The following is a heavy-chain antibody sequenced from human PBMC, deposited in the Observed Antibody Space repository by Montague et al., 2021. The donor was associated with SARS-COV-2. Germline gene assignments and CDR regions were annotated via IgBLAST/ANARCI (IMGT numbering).Heavy chain of an antibody. V-gene: IGHV6-1*01. J-gene: IGHJ4*02. CDR2: TYYRSKWYN. CDR3: VRYSGWFYFDY. D-gene: IGHD6-19*01. Sequence: CAISGDSVSSNSVASSWNSQAPSSGLAWLGSTYYRSKWYNDYAPSVRSRLTVNPDASKNEFSLELNYVTPEDTAVYYCVRYSGWFYFDYWGQGTLVTVSS. CDR1: GDSVSSNSVA.